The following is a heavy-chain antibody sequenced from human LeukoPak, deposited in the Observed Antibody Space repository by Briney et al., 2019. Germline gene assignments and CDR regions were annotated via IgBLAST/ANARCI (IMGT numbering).Heavy chain of an antibody. CDR1: GGSISSYY. D-gene: IGHD5-24*01. V-gene: IGHV4-4*07. CDR2: IYTSGST. CDR3: ARDGDGYNSYYYYYYMDV. J-gene: IGHJ6*03. Sequence: PSETLSLTCTVSGGSISSYYWSWIRQPAGKGLEWIGRIYTSGSTNYNPSLKSRVTISVDTSKNQFSLKLSSVTAADTAVYYCARDGDGYNSYYYYYYMDVWGKGTTVTISS.